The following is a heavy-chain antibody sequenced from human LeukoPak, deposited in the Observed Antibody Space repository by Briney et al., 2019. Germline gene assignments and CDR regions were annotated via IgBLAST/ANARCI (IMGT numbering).Heavy chain of an antibody. J-gene: IGHJ4*02. D-gene: IGHD2-21*02. CDR2: IRTKANNYAT. V-gene: IGHV3-73*01. CDR3: SRHEALPGDY. CDR1: GFTFSGST. Sequence: GGSLKLSCAASGFTFSGSTVHWVRQASGKGLDWVGHIRTKANNYATVYAASVKGRFTISRDDSKNTAYLQMNSLKIEDTAVYYCSRHEALPGDYWGQGTLVTVSS.